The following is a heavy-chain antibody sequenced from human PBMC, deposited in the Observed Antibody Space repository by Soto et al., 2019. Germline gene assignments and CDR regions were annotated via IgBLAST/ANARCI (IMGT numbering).Heavy chain of an antibody. J-gene: IGHJ5*01. Sequence: GGSLRLSCSASGFTFTSYAMSWVRQAPGKGLEWVSGISGSGGDTKSADSVKGRFTISRDNFKNMLYLQMNSLRADDTAVYFCARGGTAGYDFWSNPRGDWLASWGQGTLVTV. CDR1: GFTFTSYA. D-gene: IGHD3-3*01. CDR3: ARGGTAGYDFWSNPRGDWLAS. CDR2: ISGSGGDT. V-gene: IGHV3-23*01.